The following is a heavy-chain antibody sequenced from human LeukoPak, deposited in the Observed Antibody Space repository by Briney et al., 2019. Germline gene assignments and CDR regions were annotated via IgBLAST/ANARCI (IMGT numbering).Heavy chain of an antibody. CDR1: GLTFSSYG. D-gene: IGHD7-27*01. CDR3: ASSALGRADWLDP. CDR2: IRYDGEKQ. Sequence: GGSLRLSCAASGLTFSSYGMHWVRQAPGKGLEWVTFIRYDGEKQHYVDSVKGRFTISRDNSKDTLHLQMNDVRPEDTAVYYCASSALGRADWLDPWGLGTPVTVSS. V-gene: IGHV3-30*02. J-gene: IGHJ5*02.